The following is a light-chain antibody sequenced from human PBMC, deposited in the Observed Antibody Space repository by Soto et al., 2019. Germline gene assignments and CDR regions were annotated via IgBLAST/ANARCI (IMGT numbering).Light chain of an antibody. CDR3: QQYGSSPPMYT. V-gene: IGKV3-20*01. J-gene: IGKJ2*01. CDR2: GAS. CDR1: QSVSSSY. Sequence: EIVLTQSPGTLSLSPGERATPSCRASQSVSSSYLAWYQQKPGQAPRLLIYGASSRATGIPDRFSGSGSGTDFTLTISRLEPEAFAVYYCQQYGSSPPMYTFGQGTK.